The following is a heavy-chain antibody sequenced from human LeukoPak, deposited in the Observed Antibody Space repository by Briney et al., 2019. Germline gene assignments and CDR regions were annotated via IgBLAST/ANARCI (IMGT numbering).Heavy chain of an antibody. V-gene: IGHV1-2*02. CDR3: ARDGQLAAYYYYYMDV. Sequence: ASVKVSCKASGYTFTGYYMHWVRQAPGQGLEWMGWINPNSGGTNYAQKFQGRVTMTRDTSIGTAYMELSRLRSDDTAVYYCARDGQLAAYYYYYMDVWGKGTTVTVSS. CDR2: INPNSGGT. CDR1: GYTFTGYY. D-gene: IGHD6-6*01. J-gene: IGHJ6*03.